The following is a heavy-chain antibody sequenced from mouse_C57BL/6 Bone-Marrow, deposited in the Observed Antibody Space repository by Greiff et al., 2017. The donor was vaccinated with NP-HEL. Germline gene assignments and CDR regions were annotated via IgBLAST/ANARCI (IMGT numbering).Heavy chain of an antibody. D-gene: IGHD2-4*01. CDR1: GYTFTSYG. CDR2: IYPRNGNT. Sequence: QVHVKQSGAELARPGASVKLSCKASGYTFTSYGISWVKQRTGQGLEWIGEIYPRNGNTYYNEKFKGKATLTADKSSSTAYMELRSLTSEDSAVYFCAGSADYEDYAMDYWGQGTSVTVSS. J-gene: IGHJ4*01. CDR3: AGSADYEDYAMDY. V-gene: IGHV1-81*01.